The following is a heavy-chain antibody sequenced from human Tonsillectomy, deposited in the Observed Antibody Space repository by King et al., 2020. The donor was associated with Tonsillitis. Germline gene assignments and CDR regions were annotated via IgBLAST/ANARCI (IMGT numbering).Heavy chain of an antibody. J-gene: IGHJ5*02. CDR2: LYTSGST. D-gene: IGHD2-2*01. CDR3: ARDVYLGYCSGTSCEYWFDP. Sequence: QLQESGPGLVKPSQTLSLTCTVSGGSVSSGNYYWSWIRQPAGKGLEWIGRLYTSGSTNYNPSLKSRITMALDTSKNQVSLKLSSVTAADTAVYYCARDVYLGYCSGTSCEYWFDPWGQGILVTVSS. CDR1: GGSVSSGNYY. V-gene: IGHV4-61*02.